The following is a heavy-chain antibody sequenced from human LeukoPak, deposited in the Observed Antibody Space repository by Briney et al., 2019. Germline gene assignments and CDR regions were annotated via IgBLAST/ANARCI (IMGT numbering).Heavy chain of an antibody. CDR1: GSSITSVSHY. CDR3: ARRWGNIVGVTYEY. J-gene: IGHJ4*02. CDR2: IYYTGST. Sequence: SESLSLTCTISGSSITSVSHYWGWIRQPPGKGLEWIGDIYYTGSTYYSPSLRSRVTMSVHTSENQFSLRLNSVTAVDTAVYYCARRWGNIVGVTYEYWGQGTLVTVSS. V-gene: IGHV4-39*01. D-gene: IGHD3-16*01.